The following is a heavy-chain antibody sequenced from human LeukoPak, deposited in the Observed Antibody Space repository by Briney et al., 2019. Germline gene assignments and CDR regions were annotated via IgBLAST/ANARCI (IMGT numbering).Heavy chain of an antibody. V-gene: IGHV3-43*01. CDR3: AKDWAVLNAMYYFDY. CDR1: GFTFDNYS. D-gene: IGHD2-21*01. Sequence: PGGSLRLSCAASGFTFDNYSMNWVRQAPGKGPEWVSLISWNGGTIYYADSVKGRFTISRDNSKKSLFLQMNSLKTEDTALYYCAKDWAVLNAMYYFDYWGQGTLVTVSS. CDR2: ISWNGGTI. J-gene: IGHJ4*02.